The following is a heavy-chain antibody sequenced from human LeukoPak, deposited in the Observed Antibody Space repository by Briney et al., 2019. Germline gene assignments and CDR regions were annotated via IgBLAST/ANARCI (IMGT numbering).Heavy chain of an antibody. CDR2: IKQDGSEK. CDR3: ARERSRLDY. J-gene: IGHJ4*02. D-gene: IGHD3-16*01. CDR1: GFRFSRYW. Sequence: PGGSLRLSCAASGFRFSRYWMTWVRQAPGKGLEWVANIKQDGSEKYYVDSVKGRFTISRDNAKNSLYLHMNSLRAEDTAIYYCARERSRLDYWGQGILVTVSS. V-gene: IGHV3-7*01.